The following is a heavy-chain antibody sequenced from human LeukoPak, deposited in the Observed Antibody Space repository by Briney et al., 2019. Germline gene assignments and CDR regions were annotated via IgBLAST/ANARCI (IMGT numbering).Heavy chain of an antibody. Sequence: SETLSLTCAVYGGSFSGYYWSWIRQPPGKGLEWIGEINHSGSTNYNPSLKSRVTISVDTSKNQFSLKLSSVTAADTAVYYCARGYRIAVDFDYWGQGTLVTVSS. CDR2: INHSGST. V-gene: IGHV4-34*01. CDR1: GGSFSGYY. D-gene: IGHD6-19*01. CDR3: ARGYRIAVDFDY. J-gene: IGHJ4*02.